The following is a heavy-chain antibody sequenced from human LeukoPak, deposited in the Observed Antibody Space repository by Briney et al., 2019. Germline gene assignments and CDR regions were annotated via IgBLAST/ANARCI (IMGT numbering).Heavy chain of an antibody. Sequence: PGGSLRLSCAASGFTFSSYAMSWVRQAPGKGLEWVSAISGSGGSTYYADSVKGRFTISRDNSKNTLYLQMNSLRAEDTAVYYCAKDHDSSSWYPLYYFDYWGQGTLVTVSS. J-gene: IGHJ4*02. CDR2: ISGSGGST. V-gene: IGHV3-23*01. D-gene: IGHD6-13*01. CDR3: AKDHDSSSWYPLYYFDY. CDR1: GFTFSSYA.